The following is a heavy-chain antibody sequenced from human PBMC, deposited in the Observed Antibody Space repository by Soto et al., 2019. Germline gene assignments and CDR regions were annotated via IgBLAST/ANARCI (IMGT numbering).Heavy chain of an antibody. Sequence: QVQLVESGGGVVQPGRSLRLSCAASGFTFSSYGMHWVRQAPGKGLEWVAVISYDGSNKYYADSVKGRFTITRNNSKNTLYLQMNSLRCEDTAVYYCAKEFVGYGDYGTFDYCGQGTLVTVSS. J-gene: IGHJ4*02. CDR2: ISYDGSNK. D-gene: IGHD4-17*01. V-gene: IGHV3-30*18. CDR3: AKEFVGYGDYGTFDY. CDR1: GFTFSSYG.